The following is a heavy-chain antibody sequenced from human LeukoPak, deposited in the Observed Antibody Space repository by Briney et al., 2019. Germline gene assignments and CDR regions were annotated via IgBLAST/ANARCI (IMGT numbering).Heavy chain of an antibody. D-gene: IGHD4-17*01. CDR2: ISAYNGNT. V-gene: IGHV1-18*01. J-gene: IGHJ4*02. Sequence: GASVKVSCKASCYTFTSYGISWVRQAPGQGLEWMGWISAYNGNTNYAQKLQGRVTMNTDTSTSTAYMELRSLRSDDTAVYYCARDGVSGTTVTTMGLMGYWGQGTLVTVSS. CDR1: CYTFTSYG. CDR3: ARDGVSGTTVTTMGLMGY.